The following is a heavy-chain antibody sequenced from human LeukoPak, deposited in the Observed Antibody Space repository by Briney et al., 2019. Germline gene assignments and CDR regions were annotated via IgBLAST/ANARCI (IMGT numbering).Heavy chain of an antibody. Sequence: SVKVSCKASGGTFSSYTISWVRQAPGQGLEWMGRIIPILGIANYAQKFQSRVTITADKSTSTAYMELSSLRSEDTAVYYCAREWGDEHSSFDYWGQETLVTVSS. V-gene: IGHV1-69*04. J-gene: IGHJ4*02. CDR1: GGTFSSYT. CDR2: IIPILGIA. D-gene: IGHD3-22*01. CDR3: AREWGDEHSSFDY.